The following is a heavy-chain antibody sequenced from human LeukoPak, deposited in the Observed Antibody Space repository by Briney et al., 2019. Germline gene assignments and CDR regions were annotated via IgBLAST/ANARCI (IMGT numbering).Heavy chain of an antibody. CDR3: AREGLLYDILAGYYFDY. CDR1: GFTFSSYA. V-gene: IGHV3-30*04. J-gene: IGHJ4*02. Sequence: GRSLRLSCAASGFTFSSYAMHWVRQAPGKGLEWVAVISYDGSNKYYADSVKGRFTISRDNSKNTLYLQMNSLRAEDTAVYYCAREGLLYDILAGYYFDYWGQGTLVTVSP. CDR2: ISYDGSNK. D-gene: IGHD3-9*01.